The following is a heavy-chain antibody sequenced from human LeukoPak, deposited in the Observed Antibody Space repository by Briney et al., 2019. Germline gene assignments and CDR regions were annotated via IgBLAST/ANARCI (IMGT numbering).Heavy chain of an antibody. D-gene: IGHD1-26*01. CDR1: GFTFSSYG. J-gene: IGHJ4*02. V-gene: IGHV3-48*04. Sequence: PGGTLRLSCAASGFTFSSYGMSWVRQAPGKGREWISYISPSGNTIFYTDSVKGRFTISRDDAKNSLYLHMNSLRAEDTAVYYCGRDEVGATKEFDSWGQGTLVTVSS. CDR2: ISPSGNTI. CDR3: GRDEVGATKEFDS.